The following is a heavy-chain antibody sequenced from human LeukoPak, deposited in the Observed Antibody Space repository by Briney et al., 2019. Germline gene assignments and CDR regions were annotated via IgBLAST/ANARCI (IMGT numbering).Heavy chain of an antibody. CDR2: IYYGGNT. J-gene: IGHJ2*01. CDR3: ARGVTMIVVVIHDWYFDL. V-gene: IGHV4-39*01. CDR1: GDSISSGTYP. Sequence: SETLSLTCTVSGDSISSGTYPWGWIRQPPGKGLEWIGSIYYGGNTYYNPSLKSRVTISVDTSKNQFSLKLTSVTAADTAVYYCARGVTMIVVVIHDWYFDLWGRGTLVTVSS. D-gene: IGHD3-22*01.